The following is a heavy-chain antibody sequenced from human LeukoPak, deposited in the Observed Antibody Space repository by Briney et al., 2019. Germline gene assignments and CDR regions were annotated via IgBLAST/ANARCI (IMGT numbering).Heavy chain of an antibody. Sequence: GASVKVSCKASGYTFTSYDINWVRQATGQGLEWMGWMNPNSGNTGYAQKFQGRVTMTRNTSISTAYMELSSMRSEDTAVDYCARDVAAAGYNWFDPWGQGTLVTVSS. CDR2: MNPNSGNT. J-gene: IGHJ5*02. CDR3: ARDVAAAGYNWFDP. D-gene: IGHD6-13*01. CDR1: GYTFTSYD. V-gene: IGHV1-8*01.